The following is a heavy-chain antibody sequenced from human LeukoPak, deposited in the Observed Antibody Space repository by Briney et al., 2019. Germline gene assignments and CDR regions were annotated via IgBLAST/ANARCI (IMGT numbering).Heavy chain of an antibody. V-gene: IGHV3-23*01. Sequence: PGGSLRLSCAASGFTFSNYAMNWVRQAPGKGLEWVSSIRGSAGSTYYADSVKGRFTISRDFSKNTLFLQMNSLKVEDTAVYYCAKENRLWDSRSYSSYNYFGVDVWGQGTTVTVSS. CDR2: IRGSAGST. J-gene: IGHJ6*02. D-gene: IGHD2-15*01. CDR3: AKENRLWDSRSYSSYNYFGVDV. CDR1: GFTFSNYA.